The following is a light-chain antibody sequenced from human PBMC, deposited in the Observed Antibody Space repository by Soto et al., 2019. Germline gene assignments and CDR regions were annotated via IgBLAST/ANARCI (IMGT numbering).Light chain of an antibody. Sequence: IQMTQSPSTLSASVGDTVSVTCRASEDVAKFLAWHQQKPGRAPKLLIYAASTLQSGVPSRFSGSASGTDFTLTISSLQPEDFATYYCLQDYNYPRTFGQGTKVDIK. CDR3: LQDYNYPRT. CDR1: EDVAKF. J-gene: IGKJ1*01. V-gene: IGKV1-6*01. CDR2: AAS.